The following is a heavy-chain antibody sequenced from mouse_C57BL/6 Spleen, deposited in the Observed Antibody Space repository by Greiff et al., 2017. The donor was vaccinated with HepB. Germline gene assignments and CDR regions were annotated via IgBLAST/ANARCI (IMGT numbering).Heavy chain of an antibody. V-gene: IGHV1-69*01. CDR1: GYTFTSYW. D-gene: IGHD3-2*02. J-gene: IGHJ3*01. Sequence: QVHVKQPGAELVMPGASVKLSCKASGYTFTSYWMHWVKQRPGQGLEWIGEIDPSDSYTNYNQKFKGKSTLTVDKSSSTAYMQLSSLTSEDSAVYYCARGGLAQAIPWFAYWGQGTLVTVSA. CDR3: ARGGLAQAIPWFAY. CDR2: IDPSDSYT.